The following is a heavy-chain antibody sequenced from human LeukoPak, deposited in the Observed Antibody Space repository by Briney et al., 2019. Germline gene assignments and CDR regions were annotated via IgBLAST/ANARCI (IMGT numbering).Heavy chain of an antibody. J-gene: IGHJ4*02. V-gene: IGHV3-9*01. CDR1: GFTFDDYA. CDR2: ISWNSGSI. CDR3: ARGYYYDSSGYYY. D-gene: IGHD3-22*01. Sequence: GGSLRLSCAASGFTFDDYAMHWVRQAPGKGLEWVSGISWNSGSIGYADSVKGRFTISRDNAKNSLYLQMNSLRAEDTAVYYCARGYYYDSSGYYYWGQGTLVTVSS.